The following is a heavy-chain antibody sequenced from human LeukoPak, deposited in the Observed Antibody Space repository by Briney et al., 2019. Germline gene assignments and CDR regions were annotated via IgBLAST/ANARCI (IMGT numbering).Heavy chain of an antibody. V-gene: IGHV1-46*01. CDR3: ARETFGYTIRSFDY. CDR2: INPSGGST. CDR1: GYTFTSYD. J-gene: IGHJ4*02. Sequence: ASVKVSCKASGYTFTSYDINWVRQATGQGLEWMGIINPSGGSTSYAQKFQGRVTMTRDMSTSTVYMELSSLRSEDTAVYYCARETFGYTIRSFDYWGQGTLVTVSS. D-gene: IGHD5-18*01.